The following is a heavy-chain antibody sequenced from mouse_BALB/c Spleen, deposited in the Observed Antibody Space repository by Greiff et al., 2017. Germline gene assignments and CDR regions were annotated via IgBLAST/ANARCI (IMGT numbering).Heavy chain of an antibody. CDR1: GFNIKDTY. V-gene: IGHV14-3*02. D-gene: IGHD1-2*01. Sequence: EVKLVESGAELVKPGASVKLSCTASGFNIKDTYMHWVKQRPEQGLEWIGRIDPANGNTKYDPKFQGKATITADTSSNTAYLQLSSLTSEDTAVYYCARRETGYLYAMDYWGQGTSVTVSS. J-gene: IGHJ4*01. CDR3: ARRETGYLYAMDY. CDR2: IDPANGNT.